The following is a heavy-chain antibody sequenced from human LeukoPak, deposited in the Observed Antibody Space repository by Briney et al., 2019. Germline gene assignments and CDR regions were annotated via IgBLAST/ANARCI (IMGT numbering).Heavy chain of an antibody. D-gene: IGHD6-19*01. CDR1: GFTFSSYG. J-gene: IGHJ4*02. CDR2: ISGSGTIT. CDR3: AKAPSIAVAGMYFDY. Sequence: PGGSLRLSCAASGFTFSSYGMNWVRQAPGKGLEWVSVISGSGTITYYADSVKGRFTISRDNSKNTLYLEMNSLRAEDTAVYYCAKAPSIAVAGMYFDYWGQGTLVTVSS. V-gene: IGHV3-23*01.